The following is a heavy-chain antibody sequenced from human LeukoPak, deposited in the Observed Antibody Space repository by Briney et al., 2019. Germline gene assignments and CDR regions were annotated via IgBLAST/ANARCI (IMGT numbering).Heavy chain of an antibody. CDR2: IYHSGST. D-gene: IGHD2-2*02. CDR3: ARAEIPRYCSSTSCYMDYGMDV. CDR1: GGSISSGGYS. J-gene: IGHJ6*02. Sequence: SETLSLTCAVSGGSISSGGYSWSWIRQPPGKGLEWIGYIYHSGSTYYYPSLKSRVTISVDRSKNQFSLKLSSVTAADTAVYYCARAEIPRYCSSTSCYMDYGMDVWGQGTTVTVSS. V-gene: IGHV4-30-2*01.